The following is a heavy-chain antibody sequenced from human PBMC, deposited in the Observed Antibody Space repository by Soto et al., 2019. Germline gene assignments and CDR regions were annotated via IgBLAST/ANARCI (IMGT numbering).Heavy chain of an antibody. CDR1: GYTFTSYG. CDR2: ISAYNGNT. Sequence: ASVKLSCKASGYTFTSYGISWVRQAPGQGLEWMGWISAYNGNTNYAQKLQGRVTMTTDTSTSTAYMELRSLRSDDTAVYYGAIDRGYRTSYDYCCQGTVVTVSS. D-gene: IGHD6-25*01. V-gene: IGHV1-18*04. J-gene: IGHJ4*02. CDR3: AIDRGYRTSYDY.